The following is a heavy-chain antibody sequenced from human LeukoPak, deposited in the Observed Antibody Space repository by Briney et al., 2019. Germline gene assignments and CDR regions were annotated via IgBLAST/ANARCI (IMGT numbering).Heavy chain of an antibody. D-gene: IGHD3-3*01. CDR3: AKDQMAIFGVGPNTNWFDP. CDR2: INSDGSST. Sequence: GGSLRLSCAASGFTFSSYWMHWVRQAPGKGLVWVSRINSDGSSTSYADSVKGRFTISRDNAKNTLYLQMNSLRAEDTAVYYCAKDQMAIFGVGPNTNWFDPWGQGTLVTVSS. J-gene: IGHJ5*02. V-gene: IGHV3-74*01. CDR1: GFTFSSYW.